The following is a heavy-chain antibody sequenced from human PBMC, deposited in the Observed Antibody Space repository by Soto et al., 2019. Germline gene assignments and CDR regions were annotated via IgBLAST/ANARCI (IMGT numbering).Heavy chain of an antibody. J-gene: IGHJ5*02. CDR1: GFTFSNFG. V-gene: IGHV3-30*03. Sequence: LRLSCAASGFTFSNFGMHWIRQAPGKGLEWVAFISYAGGNKYYADSVKGRFTISRDNSKTLYLQMNSLRDEDTAVYCCARDGQQLVRIEVSWFDPWGQGTLVTVSS. D-gene: IGHD6-13*01. CDR3: ARDGQQLVRIEVSWFDP. CDR2: ISYAGGNK.